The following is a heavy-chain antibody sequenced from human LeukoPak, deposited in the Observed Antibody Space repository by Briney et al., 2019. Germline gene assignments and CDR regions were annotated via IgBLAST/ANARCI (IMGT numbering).Heavy chain of an antibody. Sequence: PGGSLRLSCAASGFTFSSYSMNWVRQAPGKGLEWVANIKQDGTERYCVDSVKGRFTISRDNAKNSLYLQMNSLRAEDTAVYYCARDVHDSNNYPPRWGQGTLVTVSS. CDR2: IKQDGTER. J-gene: IGHJ4*02. CDR1: GFTFSSYS. D-gene: IGHD3-22*01. V-gene: IGHV3-7*01. CDR3: ARDVHDSNNYPPR.